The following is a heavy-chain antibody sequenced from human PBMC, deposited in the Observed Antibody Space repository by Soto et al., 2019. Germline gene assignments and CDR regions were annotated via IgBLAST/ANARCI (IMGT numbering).Heavy chain of an antibody. D-gene: IGHD6-19*01. V-gene: IGHV3-30*03. CDR2: VSHDGRNT. Sequence: VQLVEAGGGVVQAGRSLRRSCAASGFTFSDYAMHWVRQAPGTGLGWVAVVSHDGRNTHYADSVKGRFTISRDRSKNTVSLEINSLRAEDTAVYYCAEWGRQGLVTSDFNYWGQGALVTVSS. CDR3: AEWGRQGLVTSDFNY. J-gene: IGHJ4*02. CDR1: GFTFSDYA.